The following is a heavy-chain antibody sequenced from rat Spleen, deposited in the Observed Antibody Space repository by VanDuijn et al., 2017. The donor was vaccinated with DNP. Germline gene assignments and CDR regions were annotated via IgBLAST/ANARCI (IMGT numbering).Heavy chain of an antibody. D-gene: IGHD1-3*01. CDR2: IQNGGST. Sequence: QVQLKESGPGLVQPSQTLSLTCTVAGFSLTSSNVHWVRQPPGKGLEWMGRIQNGGSTDYNSALKSRLSISRDTSKSQVFLKMNSPQTEDTATYYCARDQMSYGSYSYYGYTPFDYWGQGVMVTVSS. V-gene: IGHV2-41*01. CDR1: GFSLTSSN. CDR3: ARDQMSYGSYSYYGYTPFDY. J-gene: IGHJ2*01.